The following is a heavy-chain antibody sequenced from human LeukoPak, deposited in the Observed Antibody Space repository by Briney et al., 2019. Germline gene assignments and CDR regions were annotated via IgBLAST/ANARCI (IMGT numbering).Heavy chain of an antibody. Sequence: GASVKVSCKASGYTFTSYYMHWVRQAPGQGLKWMGIINPSGGSTSYAQKFQGRVTMTRDTSTSTVYMELSSLRSEDTAVYYCARVQWHDAFDIWGQGTMVTVSS. CDR3: ARVQWHDAFDI. D-gene: IGHD6-19*01. CDR2: INPSGGST. J-gene: IGHJ3*02. CDR1: GYTFTSYY. V-gene: IGHV1-46*01.